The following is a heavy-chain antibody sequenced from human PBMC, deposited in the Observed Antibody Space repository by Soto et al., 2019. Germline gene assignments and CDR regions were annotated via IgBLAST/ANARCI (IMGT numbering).Heavy chain of an antibody. CDR3: ARGRNTWYFDL. V-gene: IGHV4-34*01. J-gene: IGHJ2*01. Sequence: SETLSLTXAVYGGSFSGYYWNWIRQPPGKGLEWIGEINHSGSTNYNPSLKSRVTISADTSKNQFSLKLSSVTAADTAVYHCARGRNTWYFDLWGRGTLVTVPQ. CDR2: INHSGST. CDR1: GGSFSGYY.